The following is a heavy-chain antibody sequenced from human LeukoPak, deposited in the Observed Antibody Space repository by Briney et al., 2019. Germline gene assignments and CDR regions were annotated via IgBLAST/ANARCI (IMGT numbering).Heavy chain of an antibody. D-gene: IGHD1-26*01. V-gene: IGHV3-30*18. J-gene: IGHJ6*02. CDR2: ISYDSFNE. CDR1: GFTFNRYG. CDR3: VKGKWEDKHYYYGLDV. Sequence: GGSLRLSCLASGFTFNRYGMHWVRQTPGKGLEWLAAISYDSFNEDYRDSVKGRLTISRDNSKNTVDLQMDSLRPEDTAVYFCVKGKWEDKHYYYGLDVWGQGTAVSVAS.